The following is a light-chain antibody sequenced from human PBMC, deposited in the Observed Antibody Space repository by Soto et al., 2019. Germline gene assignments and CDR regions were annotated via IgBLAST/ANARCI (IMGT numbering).Light chain of an antibody. Sequence: DIQMTQSPSILSASVGDRVTITCRASQSIISWLAWYQQKPGKAPKRLMYKASTLESGVPSRFSGSGSGTEFTLTISSLQTDDFATYYCQHYINFPRTFGQGTKVDI. J-gene: IGKJ1*01. CDR3: QHYINFPRT. CDR2: KAS. V-gene: IGKV1-5*03. CDR1: QSIISW.